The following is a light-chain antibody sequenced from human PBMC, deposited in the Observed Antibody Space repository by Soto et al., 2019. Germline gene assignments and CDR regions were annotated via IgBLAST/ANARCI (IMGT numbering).Light chain of an antibody. Sequence: VMTQTPLSLSVALVQPDSISRKSSRSLLHITRDTSLYQYIQKPGQSPQLLIYDVSTRVSAVPDRCSGSGTETDFTLEIIRVETDDVGIYYYMKSTQLPPTFGQGTRLEIK. J-gene: IGKJ5*01. CDR1: RSLLHITRDTS. CDR2: DVS. V-gene: IGKV2D-29*02. CDR3: MKSTQLPPT.